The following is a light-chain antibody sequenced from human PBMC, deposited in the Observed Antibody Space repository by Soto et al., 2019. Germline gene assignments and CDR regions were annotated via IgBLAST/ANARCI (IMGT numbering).Light chain of an antibody. J-gene: IGLJ1*01. CDR1: SSDVGSYNL. CDR2: EGS. Sequence: QSVRTHAASGSGAAGQAITISCTGTSSDVGSYNLVSWYQQHPGKAPKLMIYEGSKRPSGVSNRFSGSKSGNTASLTISGLQAEDEADYYCCSYAGVGVFGPGTKVTVL. CDR3: CSYAGVGV. V-gene: IGLV2-23*01.